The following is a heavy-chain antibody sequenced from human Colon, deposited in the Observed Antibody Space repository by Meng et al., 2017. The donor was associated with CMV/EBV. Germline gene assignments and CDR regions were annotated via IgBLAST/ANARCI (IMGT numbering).Heavy chain of an antibody. D-gene: IGHD2-2*01. V-gene: IGHV3-21*01. CDR3: ARDAGGIVVVPAVDY. Sequence: GGSLRLSCAASGFTFSSYSMNWVRQAPGKGLEWVSSISSSSSYIYYADSVKGRFTISRDNAKNSLYLQMNSLRPEDTAVYYCARDAGGIVVVPAVDYWGQGTLVTVSS. CDR2: ISSSSSYI. CDR1: GFTFSSYS. J-gene: IGHJ4*02.